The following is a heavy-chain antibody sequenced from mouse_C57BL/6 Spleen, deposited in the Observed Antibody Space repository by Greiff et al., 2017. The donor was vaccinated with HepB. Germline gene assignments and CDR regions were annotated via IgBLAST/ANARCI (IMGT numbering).Heavy chain of an antibody. CDR3: ARAYPSMDY. CDR1: GYTFTDYY. J-gene: IGHJ4*01. V-gene: IGHV1-26*01. CDR2: INPNNGGT. D-gene: IGHD2-10*01. Sequence: EVQLQQSGPELVKPGASVKISCKASGYTFTDYYMNWVKQSHGKSLEWIGDINPNNGGTSYNQKFKGKATLTVDKSSSTAYMELRSLTSEDSAVYYGARAYPSMDYWGQGTSVTVSS.